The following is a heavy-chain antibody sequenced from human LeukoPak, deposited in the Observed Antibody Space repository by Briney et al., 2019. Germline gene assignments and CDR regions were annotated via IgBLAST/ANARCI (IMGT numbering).Heavy chain of an antibody. CDR2: IYYSGRT. D-gene: IGHD1-26*01. V-gene: IGHV4-59*01. J-gene: IGHJ3*02. CDR1: AGSISSNC. Sequence: LSPTRTLAAGSISSNCSSSIRPPAGDWMELVGYIYYSGRTNNNPSLKSRVTISVDTSKNHFSLKLSSVTAAHPAVYYCAREEYSGSYFDILGQGRMVTVCS. CDR3: AREEYSGSYFDI.